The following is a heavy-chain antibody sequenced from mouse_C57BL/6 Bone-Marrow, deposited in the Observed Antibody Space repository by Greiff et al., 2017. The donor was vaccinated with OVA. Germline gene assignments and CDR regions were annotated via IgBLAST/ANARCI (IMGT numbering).Heavy chain of an antibody. J-gene: IGHJ4*01. CDR2: IWRGGST. D-gene: IGHD3-3*01. V-gene: IGHV2-5*01. Sequence: VKVVESGPGLVQPSQSLSITCTVSGFSFTSYGVHWVRQSPGKGLEWLGVIWRGGSTAYTAACMSRLSITKDNSKSQVFFKMNSLQADDTAIYYCATPLRAYAMDYWGQGTSVTVSS. CDR3: ATPLRAYAMDY. CDR1: GFSFTSYG.